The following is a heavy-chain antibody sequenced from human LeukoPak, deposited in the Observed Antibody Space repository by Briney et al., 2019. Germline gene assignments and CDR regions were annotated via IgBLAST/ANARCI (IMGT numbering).Heavy chain of an antibody. CDR3: AVQFRERGYTYRWYYFDS. CDR1: GYTFITDG. Sequence: SVKVSCKPSGYTFITDGISWVRQAPGQGLEWMGRITPVLGIPNYAQKFQGRVTITADKSTTTAYMELSRLRSEDTAVYFCAVQFRERGYTYRWYYFDSGGQGTLVTVSS. V-gene: IGHV1-69*10. J-gene: IGHJ4*02. D-gene: IGHD5-18*01. CDR2: ITPVLGIP.